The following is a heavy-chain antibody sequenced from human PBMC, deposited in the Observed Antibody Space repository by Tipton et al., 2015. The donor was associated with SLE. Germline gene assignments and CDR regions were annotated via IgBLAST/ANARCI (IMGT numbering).Heavy chain of an antibody. J-gene: IGHJ6*03. V-gene: IGHV4-31*03. D-gene: IGHD3-3*01. CDR1: GGSISSGFY. CDR3: ATESGHYDFWSGYYTHYYYMDV. Sequence: TLSLTCTVSGGSISSGFYNSWNWIRQHPGKGLEWIGEINHSGSTNYNPSLKSRVTISVDTSKNQFSLKLSSVTAADTAVYYCATESGHYDFWSGYYTHYYYMDVWGKGTTVTVSS. CDR2: INHSGST.